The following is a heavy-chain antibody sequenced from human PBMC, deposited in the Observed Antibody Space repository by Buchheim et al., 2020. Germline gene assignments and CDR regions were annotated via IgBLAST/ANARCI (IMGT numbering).Heavy chain of an antibody. CDR3: LPTEQGRDVLSKYF. Sequence: QVQLVQSGAEVKKPGSSVKVSCKASGGTFSTYAITWVRQAPGQGLEWMASIIPVSGTTDYAQKFQDRLTITADKSTDTAYKEPTSLETDDPSLYYALPTEQGRDVLSKYF. CDR1: GGTFSTYA. V-gene: IGHV1-69*06. CDR2: IIPVSGTT. D-gene: IGHD1/OR15-1a*01. J-gene: IGHJ2*01.